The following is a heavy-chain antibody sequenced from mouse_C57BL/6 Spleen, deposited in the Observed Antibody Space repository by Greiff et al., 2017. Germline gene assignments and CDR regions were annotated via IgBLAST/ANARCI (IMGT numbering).Heavy chain of an antibody. CDR3: ARENYGNFFDY. V-gene: IGHV5-16*01. J-gene: IGHJ2*01. D-gene: IGHD2-1*01. Sequence: EVQLVESEGGLVQPGSSMKLSCTASGFTFSDYYMAWVRQVPEKGLEWVANINYDGSSTYYLDSLKSRFIISRDNAKNILYLQMSSLKSEDTATYYCARENYGNFFDYWGQGTTLTVSS. CDR1: GFTFSDYY. CDR2: INYDGSST.